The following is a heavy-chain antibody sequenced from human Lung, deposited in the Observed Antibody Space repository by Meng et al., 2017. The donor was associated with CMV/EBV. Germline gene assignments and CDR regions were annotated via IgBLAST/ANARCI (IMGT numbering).Heavy chain of an antibody. Sequence: LSCTVSGGSIRSHSYYWGWVRQPPGKGMEGIGSIYYTGNTYKNPSLKSRVIMSVDTSKNQFSLELTSVTAADTAVYYCASPSPHYDTWGQGTLVTVSS. CDR1: GGSIRSHSYY. V-gene: IGHV4-39*01. D-gene: IGHD3-9*01. CDR2: IYYTGNT. J-gene: IGHJ5*02. CDR3: ASPSPHYDT.